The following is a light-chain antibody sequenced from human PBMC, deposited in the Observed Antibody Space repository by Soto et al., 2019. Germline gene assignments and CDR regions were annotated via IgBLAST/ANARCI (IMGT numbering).Light chain of an antibody. V-gene: IGKV3-20*01. Sequence: EIVLTQSPGTLSLSPGERATLSCRASQSVSSSYLAWYQQQPGQAPRLLIYGASSRATGIPDRFGGSGSGTDFTLTISRLEPEDFAVYYCQQYGSSPLTFGQGTKVDIK. CDR1: QSVSSSY. CDR2: GAS. CDR3: QQYGSSPLT. J-gene: IGKJ1*01.